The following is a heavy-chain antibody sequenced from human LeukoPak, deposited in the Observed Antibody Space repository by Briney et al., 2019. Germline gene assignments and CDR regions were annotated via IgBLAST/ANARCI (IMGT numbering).Heavy chain of an antibody. CDR2: INHSGST. J-gene: IGHJ1*01. V-gene: IGHV4-34*01. CDR1: GGSFSGYY. CDR3: ASRVRYFDWLSQYFQH. D-gene: IGHD3-9*01. Sequence: SETLSLTCAVYGGSFSGYYWSWIRQPPGKGLEWIGEINHSGSTNYNPSLKSRVTISVDTSKNQFSLKLSSVTAAVTAVYYCASRVRYFDWLSQYFQHWGQGTLVTVSS.